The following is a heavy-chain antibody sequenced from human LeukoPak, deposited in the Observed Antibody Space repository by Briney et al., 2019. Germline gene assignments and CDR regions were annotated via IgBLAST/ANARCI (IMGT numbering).Heavy chain of an antibody. V-gene: IGHV4-30-2*01. CDR2: IYKSGST. CDR3: ARGRSAAGYYGMDV. J-gene: IGHJ6*04. Sequence: ISXGGYXWSWIXXPXXKGLXXXVYIYKSGSTYYNPALKSRVTISVDRAKNQFSLKLSSVTAAGTAVYYCARGRSAAGYYGMDVWGKGTTVTVSS. CDR1: ISXGGYX. D-gene: IGHD6-13*01.